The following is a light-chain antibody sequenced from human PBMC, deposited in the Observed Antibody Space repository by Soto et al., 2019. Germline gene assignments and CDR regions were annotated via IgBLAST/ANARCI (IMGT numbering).Light chain of an antibody. V-gene: IGKV3D-15*01. J-gene: IGKJ5*01. CDR1: HSVSSN. Sequence: EVVMTQSPATLSVSPGERATLSCRAIHSVSSNLAWYHQKPGQAPRLLIYGASTRATGIPDRFSGSGSGTEFTLTISSLQSADFAVYYCQQYSSSPSITFGQGTRLEIK. CDR2: GAS. CDR3: QQYSSSPSIT.